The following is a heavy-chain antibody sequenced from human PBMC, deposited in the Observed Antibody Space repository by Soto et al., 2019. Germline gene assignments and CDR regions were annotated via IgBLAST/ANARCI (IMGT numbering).Heavy chain of an antibody. Sequence: DVQLVESGGGLVQPGGSLRLSCEASGLAFSSYWMFWVRQAPGKGLVWVSRINSDGSTTNYADSVKGRFTISRDNAKKTLYLQMTSLRAEDTAIYHCAREYNGYDYFDYWGQGTLVTVSS. V-gene: IGHV3-74*01. CDR3: AREYNGYDYFDY. CDR1: GLAFSSYW. J-gene: IGHJ4*02. D-gene: IGHD5-12*01. CDR2: INSDGSTT.